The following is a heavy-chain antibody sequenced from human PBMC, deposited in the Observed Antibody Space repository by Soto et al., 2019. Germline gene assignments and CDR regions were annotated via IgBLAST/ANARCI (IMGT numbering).Heavy chain of an antibody. CDR3: ARGPLAYCGGDCYSGAFDI. Sequence: QVQLQQWGAGLLKPSETLSLTCAVYGGSFSGYYWSWIRQPPGKGLEWIGEINHSGITHYNPSLQSRVTISVDTSKNQFSLELSSVTAADTAVYYCARGPLAYCGGDCYSGAFDIWGQGTMVTVSS. J-gene: IGHJ3*02. D-gene: IGHD2-21*02. V-gene: IGHV4-34*01. CDR2: INHSGIT. CDR1: GGSFSGYY.